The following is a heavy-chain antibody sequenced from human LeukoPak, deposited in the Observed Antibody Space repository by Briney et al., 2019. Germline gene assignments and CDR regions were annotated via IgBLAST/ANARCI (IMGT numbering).Heavy chain of an antibody. V-gene: IGHV3-23*01. CDR3: ATNRTTGGHRFDY. J-gene: IGHJ4*02. CDR2: ISGSGDST. CDR1: GFTFSSFA. D-gene: IGHD1-1*01. Sequence: PGGSLRLSCTASGFTFSSFAMSWVRQAPGKGLDWVSAISGSGDSTSYADSVRGRFIISRDNSKNTLYLQMDNRRADDTAVYYCATNRTTGGHRFDYWGQGTLVTVSS.